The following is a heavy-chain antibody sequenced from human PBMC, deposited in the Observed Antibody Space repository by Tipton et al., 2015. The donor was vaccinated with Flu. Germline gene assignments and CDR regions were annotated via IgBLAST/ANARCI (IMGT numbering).Heavy chain of an antibody. J-gene: IGHJ5*02. Sequence: TLSLTCAVSGFSIRSSNYYWGWIRQPPGKGLEWIGNIFYSGNSKYNPSLKSRVTMSVETSKNQFSLNLKSVTAGDMAVYYCARRDYSNYVSDPKSWFDPWGQGTLVTVSS. CDR1: GFSIRSSNYY. V-gene: IGHV4-39*07. D-gene: IGHD4-11*01. CDR2: IFYSGNS. CDR3: ARRDYSNYVSDPKSWFDP.